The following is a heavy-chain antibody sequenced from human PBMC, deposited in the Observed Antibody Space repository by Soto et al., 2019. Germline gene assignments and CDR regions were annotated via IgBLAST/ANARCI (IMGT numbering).Heavy chain of an antibody. V-gene: IGHV3-30*18. CDR3: AKERISPY. D-gene: IGHD2-15*01. CDR1: GFTFSIYG. CDR2: ISYDGSNK. J-gene: IGHJ4*02. Sequence: GGSLRLSCAASGFTFSIYGMHWVRQAPGKGLEWVAVISYDGSNKYYADSVKGRFTISRDNSKNTLYLQMNSLRAEDTAVYYCAKERISPYWGQGTLVTVSS.